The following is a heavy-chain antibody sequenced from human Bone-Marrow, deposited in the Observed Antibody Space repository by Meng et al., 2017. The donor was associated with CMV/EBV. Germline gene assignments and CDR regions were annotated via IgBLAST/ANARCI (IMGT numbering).Heavy chain of an antibody. J-gene: IGHJ4*02. V-gene: IGHV3-73*01. D-gene: IGHD3-22*01. CDR2: IRSKANSYAT. CDR3: TVGDYDSSAYYLF. Sequence: GLPFSGPAMHWVRQDSGKGLEWVGRIRSKANSYATAYAASVKGRFAISRDDSKNTAYLQMNSLKTEDTAVYYCTVGDYDSSAYYLFWGQGTLVTVSS. CDR1: GLPFSGPA.